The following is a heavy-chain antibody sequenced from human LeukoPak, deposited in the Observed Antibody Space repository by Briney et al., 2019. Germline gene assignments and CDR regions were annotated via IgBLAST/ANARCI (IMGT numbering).Heavy chain of an antibody. Sequence: SETLSLTCTVSGVSISNYYWSWIRQPPEERMEWIGYVYYTGTINYNPSLKSRVTISVDTSKNQFSLKLSSVTAADTAMYYCAKENEGLGVPARRWFDNWGQGTLVTVSS. D-gene: IGHD2-2*01. J-gene: IGHJ4*02. V-gene: IGHV4-59*01. CDR3: AKENEGLGVPARRWFDN. CDR2: VYYTGTI. CDR1: GVSISNYY.